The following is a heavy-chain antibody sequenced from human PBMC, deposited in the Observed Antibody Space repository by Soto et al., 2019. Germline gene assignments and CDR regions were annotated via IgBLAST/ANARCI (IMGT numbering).Heavy chain of an antibody. CDR2: INPNNGGT. CDR3: ARGTFSSSSSYYYYYGMDV. Sequence: ASVKVSCKASGYTFTGYYMHWVRQAPGQGLEWMGWINPNNGGTNYAQKFQGRVTMTRDTSISTAYMELSRLRSDDTAVYYCARGTFSSSSSYYYYYGMDVWGQGTTVTV. V-gene: IGHV1-2*02. CDR1: GYTFTGYY. J-gene: IGHJ6*02. D-gene: IGHD6-6*01.